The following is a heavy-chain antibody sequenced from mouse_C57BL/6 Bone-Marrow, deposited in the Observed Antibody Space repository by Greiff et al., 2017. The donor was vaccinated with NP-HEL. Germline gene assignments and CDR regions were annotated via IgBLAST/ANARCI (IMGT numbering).Heavy chain of an antibody. CDR1: GFTFSSYA. J-gene: IGHJ3*01. CDR2: ISSGGDYI. CDR3: TRGGYERSWFAY. V-gene: IGHV5-9-1*02. Sequence: EVKVMESGEGLVKPGGSLKLSCAASGFTFSSYAMSWVRQTPEKRLEWVAYISSGGDYIYYADTVKGRFTISRDNARNTLYLQMSSLKSEDTAMYYCTRGGYERSWFAYWGQGTLVTVSA. D-gene: IGHD2-3*01.